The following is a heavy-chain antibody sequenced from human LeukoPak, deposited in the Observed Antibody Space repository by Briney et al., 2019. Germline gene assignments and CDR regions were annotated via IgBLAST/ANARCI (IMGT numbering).Heavy chain of an antibody. CDR2: INTNTGNP. V-gene: IGHV7-4-1*02. Sequence: ASVKVSCKASGYTFTSYAMNWVRQAPGQGLEWMGWINTNTGNPTYAQGFTGRFVFSLDTSVSTAYLQISSLKAEDTAVYYCARDVVLWFGDPHNWFDPWGQGTLVTVPS. CDR1: GYTFTSYA. J-gene: IGHJ5*02. CDR3: ARDVVLWFGDPHNWFDP. D-gene: IGHD3-10*01.